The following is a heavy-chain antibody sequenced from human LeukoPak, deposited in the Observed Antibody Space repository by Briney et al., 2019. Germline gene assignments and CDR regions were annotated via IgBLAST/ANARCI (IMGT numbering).Heavy chain of an antibody. CDR1: GGPISSSNW. J-gene: IGHJ4*02. CDR2: IYHSGST. CDR3: ARWHYYDSSGPIDY. D-gene: IGHD3-22*01. V-gene: IGHV4-4*02. Sequence: SGTLSLTCAVSGGPISSSNWWSWVRQPPGKGLEWIGEIYHSGSTNYNPSLKSRVTISVDKSKNQFSLKLSSVTAADTAVYYCARWHYYDSSGPIDYWGQGTLVTVSS.